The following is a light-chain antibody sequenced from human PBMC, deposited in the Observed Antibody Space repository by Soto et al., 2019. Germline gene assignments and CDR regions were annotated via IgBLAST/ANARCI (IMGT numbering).Light chain of an antibody. J-gene: IGLJ1*01. CDR3: CSFSGTNTLYV. CDR2: DVT. Sequence: QSVLTQPRSVSGSPGQSVTISCTGTTSDLGSYDYVSWYQQHPGRAPKLMIYDVTKRPSGVPDRFSGSKSGNTASLTISRLQADDEAHYYCCSFSGTNTLYVFGTGTKVTVL. CDR1: TSDLGSYDY. V-gene: IGLV2-11*01.